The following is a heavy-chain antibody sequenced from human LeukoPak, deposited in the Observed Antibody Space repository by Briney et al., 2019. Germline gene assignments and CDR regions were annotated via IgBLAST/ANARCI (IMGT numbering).Heavy chain of an antibody. Sequence: GGSLRLSCAASGFTFSSYWMSWVRQAPGKGLEWVSAISGSGGSTYYADFVKGRFTISRDNSKNTLYLQMNSLRAEDTAVYYCAKAGKSYCSCGSCYGYYYMDVRGKGTTVTISS. CDR2: ISGSGGST. D-gene: IGHD2-15*01. J-gene: IGHJ6*03. V-gene: IGHV3-23*01. CDR3: AKAGKSYCSCGSCYGYYYMDV. CDR1: GFTFSSYW.